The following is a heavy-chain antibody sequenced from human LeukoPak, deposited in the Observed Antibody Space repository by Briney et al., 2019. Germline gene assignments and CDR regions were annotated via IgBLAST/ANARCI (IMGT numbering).Heavy chain of an antibody. CDR2: ISGSGNSI. D-gene: IGHD3-9*01. V-gene: IGHV3-48*04. Sequence: PGGSLRLSCAASGFNFNSYSMCWVRQAPGKGLEWVSYISGSGNSIYYADSVKGRFNISRDNDKNFLYLQMNSLRAEDTAVYYCATDYDILTGYQYSPDYWGQGTLVTVSS. J-gene: IGHJ4*02. CDR1: GFNFNSYS. CDR3: ATDYDILTGYQYSPDY.